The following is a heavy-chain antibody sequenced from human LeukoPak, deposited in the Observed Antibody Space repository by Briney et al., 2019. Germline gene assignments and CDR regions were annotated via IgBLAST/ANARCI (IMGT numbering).Heavy chain of an antibody. D-gene: IGHD1-26*01. CDR2: INPNSGGT. V-gene: IGHV1-2*02. J-gene: IGHJ3*02. CDR3: ARDTRVEWELSGAFDI. CDR1: GYTFVSHG. Sequence: GASVKVSCKAAGYTFVSHGISWVRLAPGQGLEWMGWINPNSGGTNYAQKFQGRVTMTRDTSISTAYMELSRLRSDDTAVYCCARDTRVEWELSGAFDIWGQGTMVTVSS.